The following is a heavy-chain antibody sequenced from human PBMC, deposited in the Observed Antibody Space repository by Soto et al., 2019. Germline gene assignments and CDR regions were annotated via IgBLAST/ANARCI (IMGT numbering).Heavy chain of an antibody. J-gene: IGHJ4*02. D-gene: IGHD2-15*01. Sequence: DVQLLESGGGLVQPEGSLRLSCAASGFTFSSYAMGWVRQGPGKGLEWVAVVSIGGSTHYADSVRGRFTISRDNSKNTPSLPMNSLTAEGPAGFFFAKRRGAGGAFDYRGQGALVTVSS. CDR3: AKRRGAGGAFDY. V-gene: IGHV3-23*01. CDR1: GFTFSSYA. CDR2: VSIGGST.